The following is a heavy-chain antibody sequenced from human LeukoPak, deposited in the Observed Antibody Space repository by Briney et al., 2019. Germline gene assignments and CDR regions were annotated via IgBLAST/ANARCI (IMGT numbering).Heavy chain of an antibody. Sequence: GGSLRLSCAASGFTFSSYAMSWVRQAPGKGLEWVSLISGSGGNTYYADSVKGRFTISRDNAKNSLYLQMNSLRAEDTAVYYCARGRRYFDWDFDYWGQGTLVTVSS. CDR2: ISGSGGNT. J-gene: IGHJ4*02. CDR3: ARGRRYFDWDFDY. CDR1: GFTFSSYA. D-gene: IGHD3-9*01. V-gene: IGHV3-23*01.